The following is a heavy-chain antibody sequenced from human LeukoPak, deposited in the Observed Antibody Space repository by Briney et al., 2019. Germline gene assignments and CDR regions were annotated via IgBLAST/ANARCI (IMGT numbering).Heavy chain of an antibody. V-gene: IGHV4-39*01. CDR3: ASSALDAFDI. J-gene: IGHJ3*02. CDR1: GGSISSSSYY. D-gene: IGHD6-25*01. Sequence: SETLSLTCTVSGGSISSSSYYWGWIRQPPGKGLEWIGSIYYSGSTYYNPSLKSRVTISVDTFKNQFSLKLSSVTAADTAVYYCASSALDAFDIWGQGTMVTVSS. CDR2: IYYSGST.